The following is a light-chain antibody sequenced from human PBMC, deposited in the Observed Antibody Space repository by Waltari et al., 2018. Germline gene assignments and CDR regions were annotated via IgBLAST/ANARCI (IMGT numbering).Light chain of an antibody. Sequence: QSALTQPASVSGSPGQSITISCTGTSSDVGGYNYVSWYQQHPGKAPKLMIYEVSNRPSGVSNRFSGSKSGNTASLTISGLQAEDEADYYCSSYTSSSIPYWVFGGGTKLTVL. J-gene: IGLJ3*02. CDR2: EVS. V-gene: IGLV2-14*01. CDR1: SSDVGGYNY. CDR3: SSYTSSSIPYWV.